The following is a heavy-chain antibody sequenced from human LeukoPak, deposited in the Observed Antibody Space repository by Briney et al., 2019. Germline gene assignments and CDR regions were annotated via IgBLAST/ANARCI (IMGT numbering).Heavy chain of an antibody. CDR3: AKNGYSSSPDLELFDI. J-gene: IGHJ3*02. V-gene: IGHV3-43*02. Sequence: PGGSLRLSCAASGFTFDDYAMHWVRHAPGKGLEWVSLISGDGGSTYYADSVKGRFTISRDNSKNSLCLQMNSLRTEDTALYYCAKNGYSSSPDLELFDIWGQGTMVTVSS. CDR2: ISGDGGST. D-gene: IGHD6-13*01. CDR1: GFTFDDYA.